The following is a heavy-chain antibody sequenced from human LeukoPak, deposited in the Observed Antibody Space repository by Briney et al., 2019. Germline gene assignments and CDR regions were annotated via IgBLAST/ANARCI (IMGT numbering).Heavy chain of an antibody. CDR2: ISAYNGNT. D-gene: IGHD2-2*01. CDR3: ARDSCSSTSCYYSWFDP. V-gene: IGHV1-18*01. Sequence: ASVKVSCKASGYTFTSYGISWVRQAPGQGLEWMGWISAYNGNTNYAQKLQGRVTMTTDTSTSTAYMELRSLRSDDTAVYHCARDSCSSTSCYYSWFDPWGQGTLVTVSS. CDR1: GYTFTSYG. J-gene: IGHJ5*02.